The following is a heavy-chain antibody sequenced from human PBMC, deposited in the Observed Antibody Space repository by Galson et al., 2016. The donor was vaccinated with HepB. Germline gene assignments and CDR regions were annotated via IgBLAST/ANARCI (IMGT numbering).Heavy chain of an antibody. CDR2: VTWNSDSI. CDR1: GFSIDDYA. J-gene: IGHJ4*02. Sequence: SLRLSCAASGFSIDDYAMHWVRQAPGKGLEWVSGVTWNSDSIGYADSVKGRFTISRDIAKNSLYLQMNSLTTEDTALYFCAKAGYLGIHFFDYWGQGTLVSVSS. V-gene: IGHV3-9*01. CDR3: AKAGYLGIHFFDY. D-gene: IGHD7-27*01.